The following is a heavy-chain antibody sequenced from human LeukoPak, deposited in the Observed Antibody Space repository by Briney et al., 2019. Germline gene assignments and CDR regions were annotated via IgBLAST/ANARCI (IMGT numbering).Heavy chain of an antibody. CDR2: IYDSGYT. CDR1: GGSISSYS. D-gene: IGHD5-18*01. CDR3: ARAGYSYGIDAFDI. Sequence: SETLSLTCNVSGGSISSYSWGWIRQPPGKGLDWIGDIYDSGYTKYNPSLKSRVAISRDPSDYQFSLKLSSVTAADTAVYYCARAGYSYGIDAFDIWGQGAMVTVSS. V-gene: IGHV4-59*13. J-gene: IGHJ3*02.